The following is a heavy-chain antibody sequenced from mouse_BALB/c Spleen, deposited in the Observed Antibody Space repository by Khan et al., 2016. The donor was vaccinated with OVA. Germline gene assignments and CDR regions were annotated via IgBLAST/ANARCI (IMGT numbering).Heavy chain of an antibody. CDR1: GYTFTDYN. Sequence: VQLQQSGPAVVKPGASVKISCKASGYTFTDYNMDWLRQRHGESLEWIGYFFPNSGGSGYNQKFKTKATLTVDISSSTAYMDLRRLTSEDSALYYCVSSGYGSFAFWGQGTLVTVSA. CDR3: VSSGYGSFAF. J-gene: IGHJ3*01. V-gene: IGHV1S29*02. D-gene: IGHD1-2*01. CDR2: FFPNSGGS.